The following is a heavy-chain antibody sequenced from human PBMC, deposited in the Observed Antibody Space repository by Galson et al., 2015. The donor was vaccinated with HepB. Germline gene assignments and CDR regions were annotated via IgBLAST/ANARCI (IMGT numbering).Heavy chain of an antibody. D-gene: IGHD4-11*01. CDR1: GFTFSSYA. CDR2: ISGSGGTT. CDR3: AKDRRADYNICFDC. Sequence: SLRLSCAASGFTFSSYAMTWVRQAPGKGLEWVSSISGSGGTTYYADSVKGRFTISRDNSKNTLYLQMNSLRTEDTAAYYCAKDRRADYNICFDCWGQGTLVTVSS. V-gene: IGHV3-23*01. J-gene: IGHJ4*02.